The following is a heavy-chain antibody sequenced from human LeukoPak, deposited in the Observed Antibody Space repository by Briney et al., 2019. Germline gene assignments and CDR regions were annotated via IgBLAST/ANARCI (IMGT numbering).Heavy chain of an antibody. CDR2: ISYDGSNK. V-gene: IGHV3-30*19. Sequence: GGSLRLSCTAPGFPFNAYNIHWIRQSPGKGLEWVAVISYDGSNKYYADSVKGRFTISRDNSKNTLYLQMNSLRAEDTAVYYCARDRRHTFDIWGQGTMVTVSS. CDR1: GFPFNAYN. CDR3: ARDRRHTFDI. J-gene: IGHJ3*02.